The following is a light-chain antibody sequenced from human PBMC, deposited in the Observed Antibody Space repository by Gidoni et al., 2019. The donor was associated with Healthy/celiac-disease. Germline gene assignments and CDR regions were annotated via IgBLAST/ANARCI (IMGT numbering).Light chain of an antibody. V-gene: IGLV3-1*01. CDR1: KLGDKY. CDR3: QAWDSSSLV. CDR2: QDS. J-gene: IGLJ1*01. Sequence: SYELTQPPSVSVSPGQTASITCSGDKLGDKYACWYQQKPGQSPVLVIYQDSKRLSGIPERFSGSNSGNTATLTISGTQAMDEADYYCQAWDSSSLVFGTGTKVTVL.